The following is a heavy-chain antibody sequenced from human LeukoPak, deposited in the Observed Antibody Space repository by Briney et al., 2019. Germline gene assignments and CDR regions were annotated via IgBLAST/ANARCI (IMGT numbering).Heavy chain of an antibody. Sequence: ASVKVSCKASGYTFTSYYMHWVRQAPGQGLEWMGIINPSGGSTSYAQKFQGRVTMTRDTSTSTVYMELSSLRSEDTAVYYCARSHRPITMVRGVEFDYWGQGTLVTVSS. CDR3: ARSHRPITMVRGVEFDY. CDR1: GYTFTSYY. V-gene: IGHV1-46*01. J-gene: IGHJ4*02. D-gene: IGHD3-10*01. CDR2: INPSGGST.